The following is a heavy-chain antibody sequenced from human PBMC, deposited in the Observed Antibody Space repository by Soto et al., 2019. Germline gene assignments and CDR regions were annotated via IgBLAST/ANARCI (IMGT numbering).Heavy chain of an antibody. J-gene: IGHJ5*02. CDR3: AREKYCSSTSCYRSSGFDP. Sequence: QVQLVQSGAEVKKPGASVKVSCKASGYTFTSYGISWVRQAPGQGLEWMGWISAYKGNTNYAQKFQGRVTMTTDTSTSTAYMELRSLRSDDTAVYYCAREKYCSSTSCYRSSGFDPWGQGTLVTVSS. CDR1: GYTFTSYG. D-gene: IGHD2-2*01. CDR2: ISAYKGNT. V-gene: IGHV1-18*04.